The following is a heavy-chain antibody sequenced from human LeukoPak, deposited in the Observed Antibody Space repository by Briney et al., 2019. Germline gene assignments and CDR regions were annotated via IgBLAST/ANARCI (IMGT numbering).Heavy chain of an antibody. CDR3: ARGKSDYSSSPSNFDY. D-gene: IGHD6-6*01. Sequence: GGSLRLXCAASGFTFSSNSMSWVRQAPGKGLEWVSSISSSSSYIYYADSVKGRFTISRDNAKNSLYLQVNSLRAEDTAVYYCARGKSDYSSSPSNFDYWGQGTLVTVSS. CDR2: ISSSSSYI. V-gene: IGHV3-21*01. J-gene: IGHJ4*02. CDR1: GFTFSSNS.